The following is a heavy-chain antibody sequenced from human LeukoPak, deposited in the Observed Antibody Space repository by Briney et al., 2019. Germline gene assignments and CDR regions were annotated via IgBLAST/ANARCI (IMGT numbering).Heavy chain of an antibody. V-gene: IGHV3-11*04. CDR1: GFTFSDYY. Sequence: PGGSLRLSCAASGFTFSDYYMSWIRQAPGKGLEWVSYISSSGSTIYYADSVKGRFTISRDNAKNSLYLQMNSLRAEDTAVHYCARDRDYSNEVSDYWGQGTLVTVSS. CDR3: ARDRDYSNEVSDY. D-gene: IGHD2-15*01. CDR2: ISSSGSTI. J-gene: IGHJ4*02.